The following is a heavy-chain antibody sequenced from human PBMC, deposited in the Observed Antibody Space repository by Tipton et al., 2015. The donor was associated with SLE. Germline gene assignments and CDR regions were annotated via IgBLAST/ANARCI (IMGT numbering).Heavy chain of an antibody. V-gene: IGHV1-8*01. Sequence: QVQLVQSGAEVKKPGAPVKVSCKASGYTFTSYDINWVRQATGQGLEWMGWMNPNSGNTGYAQKFQGRVTMTRNTSISTAYMELSSLRSEDTAVYYCARSMVQGVMGYYYGMDVWGQGTTVTVSS. CDR1: GYTFTSYD. J-gene: IGHJ6*02. CDR3: ARSMVQGVMGYYYGMDV. D-gene: IGHD3-10*01. CDR2: MNPNSGNT.